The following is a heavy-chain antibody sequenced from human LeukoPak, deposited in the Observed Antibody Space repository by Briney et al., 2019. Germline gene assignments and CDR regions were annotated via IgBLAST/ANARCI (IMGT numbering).Heavy chain of an antibody. CDR1: GFTFSSYE. D-gene: IGHD3-22*01. CDR2: INHSGST. Sequence: GSLRLSCAASGFTFSSYEMNWVRQPPGKGLEWIGEINHSGSTNYNPSLTSRVTISVDTSKNQFSLKLSSVTAADTAVYYCARTGRRSQTYYYDSSGYYSSRYFDYWGQGTLVTVSS. J-gene: IGHJ4*02. CDR3: ARTGRRSQTYYYDSSGYYSSRYFDY. V-gene: IGHV4-34*01.